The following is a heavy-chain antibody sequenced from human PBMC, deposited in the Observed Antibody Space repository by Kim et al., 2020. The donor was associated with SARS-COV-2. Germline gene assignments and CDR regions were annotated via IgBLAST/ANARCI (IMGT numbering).Heavy chain of an antibody. Sequence: ASVKVSCKASGYTFTSYAMHWVRQAPGQRLEWMGWINAGNGNTKYSQKFQGRVTITRDTSASTAYMELSSLRSEDTAVYYCARSYYDSSGYYRYFDYWGQGTLVTVSS. CDR3: ARSYYDSSGYYRYFDY. D-gene: IGHD3-22*01. CDR1: GYTFTSYA. V-gene: IGHV1-3*01. J-gene: IGHJ4*02. CDR2: INAGNGNT.